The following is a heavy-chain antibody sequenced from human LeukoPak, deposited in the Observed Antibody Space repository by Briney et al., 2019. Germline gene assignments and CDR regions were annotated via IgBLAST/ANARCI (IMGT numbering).Heavy chain of an antibody. D-gene: IGHD2-21*02. Sequence: GASVKVSCKASGYTFTGYYMHWVRQAPGQGLEWMGWINPNSGGTNYAQKFQGRVTMTRDTSISTAYMELSRLRSDDTAVYYCARESDWLSGGDCYGGCDAFDIWGQGTMVTVSS. CDR3: ARESDWLSGGDCYGGCDAFDI. CDR1: GYTFTGYY. CDR2: INPNSGGT. J-gene: IGHJ3*02. V-gene: IGHV1-2*02.